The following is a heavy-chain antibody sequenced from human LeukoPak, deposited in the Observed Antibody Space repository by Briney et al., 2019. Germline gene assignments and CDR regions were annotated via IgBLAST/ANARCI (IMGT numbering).Heavy chain of an antibody. V-gene: IGHV1-18*01. Sequence: ASVKVSCKASGYTFSSYGISWVRQAPGQGLEWMGWINTYNGNTNYAQIFQGRVTMTTDTSTTTAYMELRSLRSDDTAVYYCARGGSLLWFRTRFDPWGQGTLVTVSS. CDR3: ARGGSLLWFRTRFDP. CDR1: GYTFSSYG. J-gene: IGHJ5*02. CDR2: INTYNGNT. D-gene: IGHD3-10*01.